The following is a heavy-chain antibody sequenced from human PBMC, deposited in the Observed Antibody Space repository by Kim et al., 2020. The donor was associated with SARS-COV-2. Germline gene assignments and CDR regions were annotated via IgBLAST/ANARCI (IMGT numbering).Heavy chain of an antibody. CDR3: AKKRDRGIQLWTWGLGLDY. J-gene: IGHJ4*02. CDR2: ISGSGGST. Sequence: GGSLRLSCAASGFTFSSYAMSWVRQAPGKGLEWVSAISGSGGSTYYADSVKGRFTISRDNSKNTLYLQMNSLRAEDTAVYYCAKKRDRGIQLWTWGLGLDYWGQGTLVTVSS. V-gene: IGHV3-23*01. CDR1: GFTFSSYA. D-gene: IGHD5-18*01.